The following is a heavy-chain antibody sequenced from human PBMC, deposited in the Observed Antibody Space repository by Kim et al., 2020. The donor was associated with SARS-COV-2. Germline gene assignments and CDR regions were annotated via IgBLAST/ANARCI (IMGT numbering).Heavy chain of an antibody. J-gene: IGHJ4*02. CDR1: GGSFSDYY. D-gene: IGHD3-22*01. CDR2: VNHSGST. V-gene: IGHV4-34*01. CDR3: ARDPYYYDRSTFYYSFDS. Sequence: SETLSLTCAVYGGSFSDYYWSWIRQPPGKGLEWIGEVNHSGSTNYNPSLKSRVTISVDTSKNQFSLRMSSVTAADTAVYYCARDPYYYDRSTFYYSFDSWGQGTLVTVSS.